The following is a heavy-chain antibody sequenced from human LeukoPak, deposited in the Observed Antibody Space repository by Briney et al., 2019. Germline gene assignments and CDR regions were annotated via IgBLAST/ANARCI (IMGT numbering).Heavy chain of an antibody. CDR3: AKKKQLGTGDAFDI. Sequence: GGSLRLSCAASGFTFSGYAMHWVRQAPGKGLEWVAVISNDGSNKYYADSVKGRFTISRDNSKNTLYLRMDSLRAEDTAVYYCAKKKQLGTGDAFDIWGQGTMVTVSS. J-gene: IGHJ3*02. D-gene: IGHD5-18*01. CDR1: GFTFSGYA. V-gene: IGHV3-30*04. CDR2: ISNDGSNK.